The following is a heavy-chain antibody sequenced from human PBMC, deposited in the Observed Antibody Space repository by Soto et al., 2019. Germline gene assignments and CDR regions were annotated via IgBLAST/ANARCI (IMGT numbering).Heavy chain of an antibody. CDR2: ISYDGSNK. Sequence: PGGSLRLSCAASGFTFSSYGMHWVRQAPGKGLEWVAVISYDGSNKYYADSVKGRFTISRDNSKNTLYLQMNSLRAEDTAVYYCAKDGYRRGSMDVWGQGTTVTVSS. CDR3: AKDGYRRGSMDV. D-gene: IGHD5-12*01. J-gene: IGHJ6*02. CDR1: GFTFSSYG. V-gene: IGHV3-30*18.